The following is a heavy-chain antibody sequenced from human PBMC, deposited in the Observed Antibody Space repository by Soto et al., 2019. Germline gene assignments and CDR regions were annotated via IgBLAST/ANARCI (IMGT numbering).Heavy chain of an antibody. CDR1: GYTFTSYG. D-gene: IGHD3-3*01. CDR2: ISAYNGNT. V-gene: IGHV1-18*01. J-gene: IGHJ4*02. Sequence: QVQLVQSGAEVKKPGASVKVSCKASGYTFTSYGISWVRQAPGQGLEWMGWISAYNGNTNYAQKLQGRVTMTTDTSTSIAYMELRSLRSDDTAVYYCARVYYDFWSADPYYFDYWGQGTLVTVSS. CDR3: ARVYYDFWSADPYYFDY.